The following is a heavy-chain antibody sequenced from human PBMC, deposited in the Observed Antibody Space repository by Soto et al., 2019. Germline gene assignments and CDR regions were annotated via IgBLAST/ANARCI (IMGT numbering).Heavy chain of an antibody. CDR2: ISAYNGNT. Sequence: QVQLVQSGAEVKKPGASVKVSCKASGYTFTSYGISWVRQAPGQGLEWMGWISAYNGNTNYAQKLQGRVTMTTDTSTSTAYMELRSLRSDDTAVYYCATDSSSSDSYYYYGMDVWGQGTTVTVSS. CDR3: ATDSSSSDSYYYYGMDV. J-gene: IGHJ6*02. CDR1: GYTFTSYG. V-gene: IGHV1-18*01. D-gene: IGHD6-6*01.